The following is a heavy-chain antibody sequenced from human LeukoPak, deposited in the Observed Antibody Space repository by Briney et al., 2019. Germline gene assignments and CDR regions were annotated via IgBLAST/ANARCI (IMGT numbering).Heavy chain of an antibody. CDR1: GFTFSNAW. CDR2: IKSKTDGGTT. CDR3: TTSYYYGSGSYYNG. V-gene: IGHV3-15*01. J-gene: IGHJ4*02. Sequence: GGSLRLSRAASGFTFSNAWMSWVRQAPGKGLEWVGRIKSKTDGGTTDYAAPVKGRFTISRDDSKNTLYLQMNSLKTEDTAVYYCTTSYYYGSGSYYNGWGQGTLVTVSS. D-gene: IGHD3-10*01.